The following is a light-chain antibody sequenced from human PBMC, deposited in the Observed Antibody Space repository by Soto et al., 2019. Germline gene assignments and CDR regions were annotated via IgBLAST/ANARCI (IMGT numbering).Light chain of an antibody. Sequence: EIVLTQSPGTLSLSPREIATLSCRASQSVNSRYLAWYQQKAGQAPRLLIYGASSRATGIPDRFSGSGSGTDFTLTISRLEPEDFAVYYCQQYGSTPRTFGQGTKVDIK. J-gene: IGKJ1*01. CDR1: QSVNSRY. CDR3: QQYGSTPRT. V-gene: IGKV3-20*01. CDR2: GAS.